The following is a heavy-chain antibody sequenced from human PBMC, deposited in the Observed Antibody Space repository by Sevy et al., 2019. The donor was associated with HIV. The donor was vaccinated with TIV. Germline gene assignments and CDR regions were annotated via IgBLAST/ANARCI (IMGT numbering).Heavy chain of an antibody. CDR3: AREYGGPDY. CDR2: IKQVGSEK. V-gene: IGHV3-7*01. CDR1: GFTFSSYW. J-gene: IGHJ4*02. D-gene: IGHD3-10*01. Sequence: GGSLRLSCAASGFTFSSYWMTWVRQAPGKGLEWVANIKQVGSEKYYVDSVKGRFTISRDNAKNSLYLQMNNLRAEDMAVYYCAREYGGPDYWGQGTLVTVSS.